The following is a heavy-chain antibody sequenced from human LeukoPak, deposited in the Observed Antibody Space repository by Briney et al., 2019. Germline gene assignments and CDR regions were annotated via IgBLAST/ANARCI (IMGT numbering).Heavy chain of an antibody. CDR2: IKQDGSEI. CDR3: ARGGYYFDY. J-gene: IGHJ4*02. Sequence: PGGSLRLSCAASGFTFSSYWMSWVRQAPGKGLEWVANIKQDGSEIYYVDSVRGRFSISRDNVKNSLYLQMNSLRAEDTAVYYCARGGYYFDYWGQGTLVTVSS. CDR1: GFTFSSYW. V-gene: IGHV3-7*01.